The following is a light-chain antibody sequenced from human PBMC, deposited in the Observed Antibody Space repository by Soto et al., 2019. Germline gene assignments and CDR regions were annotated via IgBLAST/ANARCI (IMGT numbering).Light chain of an antibody. Sequence: QSALTQPPSASGSPGQSVTISCTGTRSDIGVYAFVSWYQHHPGKAPRLIIYEVVQRPSGIPDRFSGSKSGTSASLTVSGLQAADEADYFCKSYAGSNTYVFGSGTKVTVL. V-gene: IGLV2-8*01. J-gene: IGLJ1*01. CDR2: EVV. CDR1: RSDIGVYAF. CDR3: KSYAGSNTYV.